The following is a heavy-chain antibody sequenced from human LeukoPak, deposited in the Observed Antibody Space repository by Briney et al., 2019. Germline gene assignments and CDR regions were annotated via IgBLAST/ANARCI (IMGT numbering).Heavy chain of an antibody. CDR2: INHSGST. CDR1: GVSFSGYY. Sequence: SETLSLTCAVYGVSFSGYYWSWVRQPPGKGLEWIGEINHSGSTNYNPSLKSRVTISVDTSKNQFSLKLSSVTAADTAVYYCASHSSGAFDYWGQGTLVTVSS. V-gene: IGHV4-34*01. J-gene: IGHJ4*02. D-gene: IGHD6-25*01. CDR3: ASHSSGAFDY.